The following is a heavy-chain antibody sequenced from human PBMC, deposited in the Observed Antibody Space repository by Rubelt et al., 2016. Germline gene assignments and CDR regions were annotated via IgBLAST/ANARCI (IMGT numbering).Heavy chain of an antibody. J-gene: IGHJ5*01. CDR2: ITGSGFST. Sequence: GFGGGLVQPGGSLRLSCAASGFSFSSHGINWVRQVPGKGLEWVSGITGSGFSTYYADSVKGRFTISRDNSKNTLYLQISSLRVEDTAIYFCAKEWRGLAVTNRFDSWGQGTLVTVFS. V-gene: IGHV3-23*01. CDR3: AKEWRGLAVTNRFDS. D-gene: IGHD6-19*01. CDR1: GFSFSSHG.